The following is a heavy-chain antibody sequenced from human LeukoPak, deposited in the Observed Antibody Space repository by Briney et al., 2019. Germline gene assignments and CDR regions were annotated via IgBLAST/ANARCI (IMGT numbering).Heavy chain of an antibody. J-gene: IGHJ4*02. V-gene: IGHV4-59*08. CDR3: AAEEMATPSYFDY. CDR1: GGSISSYY. CDR2: IYYSGST. Sequence: PSETLSLTCTVSGGSISSYYWSWIRQPPGKGLEWIGYIYYSGSTNYNPSLKSRVTISVDTSKNQFSLKLSSVTAADTAVYYCAAEEMATPSYFDYWGQGTLVTVSS. D-gene: IGHD5-24*01.